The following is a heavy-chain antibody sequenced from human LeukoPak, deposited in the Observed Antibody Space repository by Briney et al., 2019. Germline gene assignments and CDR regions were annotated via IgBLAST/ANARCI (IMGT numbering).Heavy chain of an antibody. CDR2: ISAYNGNT. CDR1: GYTFTSYG. CDR3: ARSPSFIAVAGTWFDP. D-gene: IGHD6-19*01. Sequence: ASVKVSCKASGYTFTSYGISWVRQAPGQGLEWMGWISAYNGNTNYAQKLQGRVTMTRDMSTSTVYMELSSLRSEDTAVYYCARSPSFIAVAGTWFDPWGQGTLVTVSS. V-gene: IGHV1-18*01. J-gene: IGHJ5*02.